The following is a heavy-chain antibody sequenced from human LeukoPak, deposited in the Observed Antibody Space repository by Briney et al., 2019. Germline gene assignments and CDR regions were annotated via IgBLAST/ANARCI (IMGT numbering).Heavy chain of an antibody. CDR2: INPNSGGT. J-gene: IGHJ4*02. CDR3: ARESMFGELQFDY. CDR1: GYTFTSYV. Sequence: ASVKASCKASGYTFTSYVMNWVRQAPGHGLEWMGWINPNSGGTNYAQKFQGRVTMTNDTSISTAYMDLSRLRSDDTDVYYCARESMFGELQFDYWGQGTLVTVSS. D-gene: IGHD3-10*02. V-gene: IGHV1-2*02.